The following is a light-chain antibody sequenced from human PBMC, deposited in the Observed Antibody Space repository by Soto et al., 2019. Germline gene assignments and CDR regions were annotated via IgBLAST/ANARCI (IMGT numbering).Light chain of an antibody. CDR2: GAS. V-gene: IGKV3-15*01. Sequence: EIVMTQSPATLSVSPGERATLSCRASQSVSNHLAWYQQRPGQAPRLLIYGASTRATGIPARFSGSGSGTEFTLTISRLEPEDFAVYYCQQYGSSIQTFGQGTKVDIK. CDR3: QQYGSSIQT. CDR1: QSVSNH. J-gene: IGKJ1*01.